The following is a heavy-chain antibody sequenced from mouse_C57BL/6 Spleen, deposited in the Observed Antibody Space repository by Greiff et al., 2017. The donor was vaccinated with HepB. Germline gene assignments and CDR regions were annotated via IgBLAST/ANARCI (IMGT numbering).Heavy chain of an antibody. D-gene: IGHD2-4*01. CDR2: ISDGGSYT. J-gene: IGHJ4*01. Sequence: EVQRVESGGGLVKPGGSLKLSCAASGFTFSSYAMSWVRQTPEKRLEWVATISDGGSYTYYPDNVKGRFTISRDNAKNNLYLQMSHLKSEDTAMYYCARDEDDYDPSAMDYWGQGTSVTVSS. CDR3: ARDEDDYDPSAMDY. V-gene: IGHV5-4*01. CDR1: GFTFSSYA.